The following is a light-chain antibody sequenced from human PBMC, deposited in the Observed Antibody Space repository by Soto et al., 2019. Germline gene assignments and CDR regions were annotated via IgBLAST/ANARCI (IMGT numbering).Light chain of an antibody. CDR2: GAS. CDR1: RSVSTSY. Sequence: EIVLTQSPGTLSLSPGERAPLSSRAIRSVSTSYLAWYQHKPGRAPRVLIQGASGRPSGIPDRFSGSGSGTDFTLTISRLEPEDFAVYFCQQYGNPPPNAFGQGTKVEIK. V-gene: IGKV3-20*01. CDR3: QQYGNPPPNA. J-gene: IGKJ2*01.